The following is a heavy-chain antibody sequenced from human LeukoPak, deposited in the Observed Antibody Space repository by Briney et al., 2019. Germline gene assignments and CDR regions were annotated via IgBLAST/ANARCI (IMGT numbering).Heavy chain of an antibody. CDR3: VNRDGGWLQSSGTDV. D-gene: IGHD5-24*01. V-gene: IGHV3-30*02. CDR2: IRYDGSNK. J-gene: IGHJ6*02. Sequence: GGSLRLSCAASGFTFSSYGMHWVRQAPGTGLEWVAFIRYDGSNKYYADSVKGRFTISRDNSKNTLYLQMHSLRAEDTAIYYCVNRDGGWLQSSGTDVWGQGTAVTVS. CDR1: GFTFSSYG.